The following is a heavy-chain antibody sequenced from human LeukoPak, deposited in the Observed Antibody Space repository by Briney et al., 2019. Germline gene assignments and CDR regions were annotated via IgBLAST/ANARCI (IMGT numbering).Heavy chain of an antibody. CDR1: GGSFSGYY. CDR2: INHSGST. D-gene: IGHD3-3*01. V-gene: IGHV4-34*01. CDR3: ATLTYYDFWSGG. Sequence: SETLSLTCAVYGGSFSGYYWSWIRQPPGKGLEWIGEINHSGSTNYNPSLKSRVTISVDTSKNQFSLKLSSVTAAGTAVYYCATLTYYDFWSGGWGQGTLVTVSS. J-gene: IGHJ4*02.